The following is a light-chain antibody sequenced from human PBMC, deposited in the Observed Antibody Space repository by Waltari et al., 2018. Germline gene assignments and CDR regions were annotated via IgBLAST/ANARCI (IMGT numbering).Light chain of an antibody. J-gene: IGLJ1*01. Sequence: QSALTQPASVSGSPGQSITNSCSGPSSDVGGSNYVSWYQQHPGKAPKLMIYDVSSRPSGVSNRFSGSKSGNTASLTISGLQAEDEADYYCSSYTSSSTLVFGTGTKVTVL. CDR2: DVS. CDR3: SSYTSSSTLV. CDR1: SSDVGGSNY. V-gene: IGLV2-14*01.